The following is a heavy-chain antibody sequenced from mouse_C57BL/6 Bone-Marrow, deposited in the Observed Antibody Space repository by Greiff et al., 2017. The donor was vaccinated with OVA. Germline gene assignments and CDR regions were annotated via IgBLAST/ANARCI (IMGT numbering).Heavy chain of an antibody. CDR3: ARDPYYYCSSCHFDY. D-gene: IGHD1-1*01. J-gene: IGHJ2*01. V-gene: IGHV7-1*01. CDR2: SRNKANDYTT. CDR1: GFTFSDFY. Sequence: EVQVVESGGGLVQSGRSLRLSCATSGFTFSDFYMEWVRQAPGKGLEWIAASRNKANDYTTEYSASVKGRFIVSRDTSQSILYLQMNALRAEDTAIYYCARDPYYYCSSCHFDYWGQGTTLTVSS.